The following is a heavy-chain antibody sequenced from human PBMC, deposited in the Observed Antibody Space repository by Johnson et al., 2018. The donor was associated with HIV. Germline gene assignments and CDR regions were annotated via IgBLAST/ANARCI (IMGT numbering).Heavy chain of an antibody. V-gene: IGHV3-30*14. CDR1: GFTFSSYT. Sequence: QVQLVESGGGVVQPGRSLRLSCAASGFTFSSYTLHWVRQAPGKGLEWVTLISYDGSNKYYADSVRGRFTISRDNSKNTLYLQMNSLRAEDTAVYYCARMVGGEAFDIWGQGTMVTVSS. D-gene: IGHD1-26*01. J-gene: IGHJ3*02. CDR3: ARMVGGEAFDI. CDR2: ISYDGSNK.